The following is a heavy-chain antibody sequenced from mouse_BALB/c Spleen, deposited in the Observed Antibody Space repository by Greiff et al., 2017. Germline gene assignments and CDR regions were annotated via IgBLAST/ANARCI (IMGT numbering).Heavy chain of an antibody. J-gene: IGHJ4*01. Sequence: VQLQQSAAELARPGASVKMSCKASGYTFTSYTMHWVKQRPGQGLEWIGYINPSSGYTEYNQKFKDKTTLTADKSSSTAYMQLSSLTSEDSADYDCAKGGLRREEDAMDYWGQGTSVTVSS. V-gene: IGHV1-4*02. D-gene: IGHD2-4*01. CDR1: GYTFTSYT. CDR2: INPSSGYT. CDR3: AKGGLRREEDAMDY.